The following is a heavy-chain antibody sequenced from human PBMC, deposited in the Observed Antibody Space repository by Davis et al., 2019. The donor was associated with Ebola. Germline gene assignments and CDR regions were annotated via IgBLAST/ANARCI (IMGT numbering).Heavy chain of an antibody. CDR3: ARESSYGRNWFDP. V-gene: IGHV3-48*02. D-gene: IGHD5-18*01. CDR2: ISGSTVTK. CDR1: GFTFRTYS. Sequence: GESLKISCGASGFTFRTYSMNWVRQAPGKGLEWVSYISGSTVTKYYADSVKGRFTISRDNAKNSLYLQMNSLRDEDTAVYYCARESSYGRNWFDPWGQGTLVTVSS. J-gene: IGHJ5*02.